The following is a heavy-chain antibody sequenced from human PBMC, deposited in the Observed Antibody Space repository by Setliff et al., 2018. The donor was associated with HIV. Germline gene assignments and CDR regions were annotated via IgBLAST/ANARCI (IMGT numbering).Heavy chain of an antibody. J-gene: IGHJ4*02. CDR2: IYTSGSP. CDR3: GRGPHIVGASWAVIDY. CDR1: GDSISSGGYY. Sequence: KPSETLSLTCSVSGDSISSGGYYWSWIRQPAGKGLEWIGHIYTSGSPSYNPSLKSRVTISLGTSTRQFSLNLTSVTAADTAVYYCGRGPHIVGASWAVIDYWGQGSQVTAPQ. D-gene: IGHD1-26*01. V-gene: IGHV4-61*09.